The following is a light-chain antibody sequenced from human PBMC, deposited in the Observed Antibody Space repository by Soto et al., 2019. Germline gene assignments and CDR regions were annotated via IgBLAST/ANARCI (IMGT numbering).Light chain of an antibody. Sequence: QSVLTQPASVSGSPGQSITISCTGTSSDVGSYNLVSWYQQHPGKAPKLMIYEVSQRPSGVSNRFSGSKSGNTASLTISGLQAEDEADYYCCSCAGSSTFRVFGTGTKVTVL. CDR3: CSCAGSSTFRV. J-gene: IGLJ1*01. V-gene: IGLV2-23*02. CDR1: SSDVGSYNL. CDR2: EVS.